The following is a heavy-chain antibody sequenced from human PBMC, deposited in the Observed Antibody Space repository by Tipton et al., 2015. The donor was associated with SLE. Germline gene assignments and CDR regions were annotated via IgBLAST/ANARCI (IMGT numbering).Heavy chain of an antibody. J-gene: IGHJ4*02. D-gene: IGHD6-19*01. CDR3: ARAPVAGLFDY. CDR2: IYYSGRT. Sequence: TLSLTCTVSGGSISSYYWSWIRQPAGKGLEWIGRIYYSGRTNYNPSLKSRVTISVDTSKNQFTLKLSSVTAAATAVYYCARAPVAGLFDYWGQGTLVTVSS. CDR1: GGSISSYY. V-gene: IGHV4-4*07.